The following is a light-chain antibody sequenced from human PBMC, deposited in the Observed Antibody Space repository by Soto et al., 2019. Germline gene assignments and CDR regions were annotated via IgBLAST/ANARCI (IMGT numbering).Light chain of an antibody. Sequence: DIQMTQSPSTLSGSVGDRVTITCRASQTISSWLAGYQQKPGKAPKLLIYKASTLKSGVPSRFSGSGSGTEFPITISSLQPDDFATYYCQHYNSYSEAFGQGTKVELK. CDR3: QHYNSYSEA. J-gene: IGKJ1*01. V-gene: IGKV1-5*03. CDR1: QTISSW. CDR2: KAS.